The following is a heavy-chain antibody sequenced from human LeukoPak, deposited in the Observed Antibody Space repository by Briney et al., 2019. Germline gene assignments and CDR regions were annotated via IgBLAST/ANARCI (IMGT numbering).Heavy chain of an antibody. V-gene: IGHV3-48*03. CDR1: GFTFSSYE. D-gene: IGHD6-19*01. J-gene: IGHJ4*02. CDR2: ISSRGSTI. Sequence: GGSLRLSCAASGFTFSSYEMNWVRQAPGKGLEWVSYISSRGSTIYYADSVKVRFTISRDNAKNSLYLQMNSLRAEDTAVYYCARDWGIAVAGTGVHFDYWGQGTLVTVSS. CDR3: ARDWGIAVAGTGVHFDY.